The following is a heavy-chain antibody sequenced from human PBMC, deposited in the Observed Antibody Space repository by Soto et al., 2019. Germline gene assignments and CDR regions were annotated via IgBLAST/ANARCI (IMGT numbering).Heavy chain of an antibody. CDR1: GYTLTSYG. D-gene: IGHD6-13*01. CDR3: ARDAPAASNRFDP. Sequence: ASVKVSCKASGYTLTSYGIIWVRQAPGQGLEWMGWISAYNGNTNYAQKHQGRVTMTTDTSTSTAYMELRSLRSDDTAVYYCARDAPAASNRFDPWGQGTLVTVSS. J-gene: IGHJ5*02. V-gene: IGHV1-18*01. CDR2: ISAYNGNT.